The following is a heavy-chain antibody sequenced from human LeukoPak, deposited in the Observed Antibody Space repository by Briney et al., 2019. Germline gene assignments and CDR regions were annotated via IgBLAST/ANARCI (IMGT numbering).Heavy chain of an antibody. CDR2: INHSGST. D-gene: IGHD3-22*01. Sequence: SETLSLTCAVYGGSFSGYYWSWIRQPPGKGLEWIGEINHSGSTNYNPSLKSRVTISVDTSKNQFSLKLSSVTAADTAVYYCARGFPPGGALDSSGYYYYMDVWGKGTTVTVSS. J-gene: IGHJ6*03. V-gene: IGHV4-34*01. CDR3: ARGFPPGGALDSSGYYYYMDV. CDR1: GGSFSGYY.